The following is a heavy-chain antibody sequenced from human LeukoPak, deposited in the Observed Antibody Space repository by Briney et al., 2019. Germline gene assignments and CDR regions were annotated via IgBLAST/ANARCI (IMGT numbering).Heavy chain of an antibody. V-gene: IGHV4-61*02. Sequence: MTSETLSLTCTVSGGSISSGSYYWSWIRQPAGKGLEWIGRIYTSGSTNYNPSLKSRVTISVDTSKNQFSLKLSSVTAADTAVYYCARTRGLWVHYDAFDIWGQGTMVTVSS. CDR3: ARTRGLWVHYDAFDI. D-gene: IGHD5-18*01. CDR1: GGSISSGSYY. J-gene: IGHJ3*02. CDR2: IYTSGST.